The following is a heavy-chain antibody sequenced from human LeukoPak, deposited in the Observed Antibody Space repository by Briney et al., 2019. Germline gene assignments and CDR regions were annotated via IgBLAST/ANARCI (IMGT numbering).Heavy chain of an antibody. J-gene: IGHJ4*02. D-gene: IGHD6-19*01. CDR3: ARRGSIAVAGNIDY. CDR1: GGSISSSSYY. V-gene: IGHV4-39*01. Sequence: SETLSLTCTVSGGSISSSSYYWGWIRQPPGKGLEWIGSIYYSGSTYYNPSLKSRVTISVDTSKNQFSLKLSSVTAADTAVYYCARRGSIAVAGNIDYWGQGTLVTVSS. CDR2: IYYSGST.